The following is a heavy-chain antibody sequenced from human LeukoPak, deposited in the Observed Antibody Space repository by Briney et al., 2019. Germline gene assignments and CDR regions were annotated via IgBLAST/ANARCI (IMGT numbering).Heavy chain of an antibody. D-gene: IGHD3-10*01. Sequence: PSETLSLTCAVYGGSFSGYYWSWIRQPPGKGLEWIGYIYYSGSTNYNPSLKSRVTISVDTSKNQFSLKLSSVTAADTAVYYCARASGSYYKGDYYYYMDVWGKGTTVTVSS. V-gene: IGHV4-59*01. J-gene: IGHJ6*03. CDR1: GGSFSGYY. CDR2: IYYSGST. CDR3: ARASGSYYKGDYYYYMDV.